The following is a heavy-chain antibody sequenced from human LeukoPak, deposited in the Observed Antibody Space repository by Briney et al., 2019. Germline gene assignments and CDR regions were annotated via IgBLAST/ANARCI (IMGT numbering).Heavy chain of an antibody. V-gene: IGHV4-59*01. CDR3: ARQGDYGIPYNWFDP. Sequence: SETLSLTCTVSGGSISSYYWSWIRQPPGKGLEWIGYIYYSGSTNYNPSPKSRVTISVDTSKNQFSLKLSSVTAADTAVYYCARQGDYGIPYNWFDPWGQGTLVTVSS. CDR1: GGSISSYY. D-gene: IGHD4-17*01. J-gene: IGHJ5*02. CDR2: IYYSGST.